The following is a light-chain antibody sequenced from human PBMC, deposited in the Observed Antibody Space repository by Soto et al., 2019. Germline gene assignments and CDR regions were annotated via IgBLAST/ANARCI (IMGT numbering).Light chain of an antibody. CDR3: QQYGSSPRT. Sequence: ELVMTQSPATLSVSPGERATLSCRASQSFSSNVAWYQQKPGQAPRLLIYGTSTRVTGIPARFSGSGSGTDFTLTISRLEPEDFAVYYCQQYGSSPRTFGQGTKVDNK. V-gene: IGKV3-15*01. J-gene: IGKJ1*01. CDR2: GTS. CDR1: QSFSSN.